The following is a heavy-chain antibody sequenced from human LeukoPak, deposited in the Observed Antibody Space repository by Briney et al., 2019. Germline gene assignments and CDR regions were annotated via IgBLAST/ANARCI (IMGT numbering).Heavy chain of an antibody. CDR1: GGSFSGYY. CDR3: ARVTAVAGLDY. V-gene: IGHV4-34*01. Sequence: SETLSLTCAVYGGSFSGYYWSWIRQPPGKGLEWIGEINHSGSTNYNPSLKSRVTISVDTSKNQFSLKLSSVTAADTAVYYCARVTAVAGLDYWGRGTLVTVSS. J-gene: IGHJ4*02. D-gene: IGHD6-19*01. CDR2: INHSGST.